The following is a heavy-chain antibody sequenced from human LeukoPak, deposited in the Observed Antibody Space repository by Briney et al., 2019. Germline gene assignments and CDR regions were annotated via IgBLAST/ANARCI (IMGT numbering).Heavy chain of an antibody. Sequence: PGGSLRLSCAAAAFTFSGHWMSWVRQAPGKWLEWVANINQGGSDKYYVDSVKGRFTISRDNANNLLYLQMNSLRGEDTAVYYCTRDRSRAEDDWGQGTLVTVSS. J-gene: IGHJ4*02. CDR1: AFTFSGHW. D-gene: IGHD1-14*01. CDR2: INQGGSDK. V-gene: IGHV3-7*01. CDR3: TRDRSRAEDD.